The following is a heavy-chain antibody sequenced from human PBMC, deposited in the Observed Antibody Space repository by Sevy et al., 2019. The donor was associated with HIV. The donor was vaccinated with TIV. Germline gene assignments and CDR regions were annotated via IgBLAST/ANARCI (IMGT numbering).Heavy chain of an antibody. CDR1: GGSVSSGSYY. V-gene: IGHV4-61*01. Sequence: SETPSLTCTVSGGSVSSGSYYWSWIRQPPGKGLEWIGYIYYSGSTNYNPSLKSRVTISVDTSKNQFSLKLSSVTAADTAVYYCARAPHGRLRVDFWSGYSYYYGMDVWGQGTTVTVSS. D-gene: IGHD3-3*01. CDR3: ARAPHGRLRVDFWSGYSYYYGMDV. CDR2: IYYSGST. J-gene: IGHJ6*02.